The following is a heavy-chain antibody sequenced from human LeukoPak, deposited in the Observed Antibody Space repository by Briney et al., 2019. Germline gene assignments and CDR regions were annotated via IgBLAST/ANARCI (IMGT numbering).Heavy chain of an antibody. D-gene: IGHD4-11*01. CDR2: IRSNGGST. V-gene: IGHV3-64D*09. Sequence: QPGGSLRLSCSASGFTFSSYGMHWVRQAPGKGLEYVSAIRSNGGSTYYADPVRGRFTISRDNSKNTLYLQMSSLRAEDTAVYYCVKAPLTIVAFDYWGQGTLVTVSS. J-gene: IGHJ4*02. CDR1: GFTFSSYG. CDR3: VKAPLTIVAFDY.